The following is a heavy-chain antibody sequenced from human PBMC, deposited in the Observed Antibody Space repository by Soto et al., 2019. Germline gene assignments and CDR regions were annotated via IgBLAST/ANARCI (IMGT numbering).Heavy chain of an antibody. J-gene: IGHJ4*02. CDR2: ISGSGGST. D-gene: IGHD3-22*01. Sequence: EVRLLESGGGLVQPGGSLRLSCAASGFTFSSYAMSWVRQAPGKGLEWVSAISGSGGSTYYADSVKGRFTISRDNSKNTLYLQMNSLRAEDTAVYYCAKDLSITMIVVVIANDYWGQGTLVTVSS. CDR3: AKDLSITMIVVVIANDY. CDR1: GFTFSSYA. V-gene: IGHV3-23*01.